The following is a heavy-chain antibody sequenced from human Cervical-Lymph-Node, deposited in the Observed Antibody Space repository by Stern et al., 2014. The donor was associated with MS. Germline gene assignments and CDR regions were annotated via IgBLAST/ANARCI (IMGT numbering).Heavy chain of an antibody. V-gene: IGHV5-51*01. CDR2: IYPSASDT. Sequence: VQLVESGAEVKKPGESLKISCKASGYTFTIYYIAWVRQMPGKGLEWMVVIYPSASDTTDSAPFQGQVTISADKSITTAYLQWSSLRASDTAMYYCARHVRGFDYWGQGTLVTVSS. CDR3: ARHVRGFDY. J-gene: IGHJ4*02. D-gene: IGHD3-10*02. CDR1: GYTFTIYY.